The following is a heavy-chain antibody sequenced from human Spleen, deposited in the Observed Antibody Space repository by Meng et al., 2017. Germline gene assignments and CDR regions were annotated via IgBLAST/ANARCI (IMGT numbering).Heavy chain of an antibody. CDR3: ARGPTTMAHDFDY. CDR2: INHSGST. CDR1: GGSFSDYY. V-gene: IGHV4-34*01. D-gene: IGHD4-11*01. J-gene: IGHJ4*02. Sequence: VQLQPWGAGLCRPSETLALTFVVSGGSFSDYYWSWIRQPPGKGLEWIGEINHSGSTNYNPSLESRATISVDTSQNNLSLKLSSVTAADSAVYYCARGPTTMAHDFDYWGQGTLVTVSS.